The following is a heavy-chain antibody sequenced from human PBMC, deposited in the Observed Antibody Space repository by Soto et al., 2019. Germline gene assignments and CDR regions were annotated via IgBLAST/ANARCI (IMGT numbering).Heavy chain of an antibody. CDR2: IFYTGST. CDR1: GGSINSASYH. J-gene: IGHJ4*02. Sequence: LSLTCSVSGGSINSASYHWSWLRQHPGKGLEFIGYIFYTGSTYYNPSLETRVTISVDTSKNHVSLRLNAVTAADTAVYYCARLDYGDSAFDSWGRGTLVTVSS. D-gene: IGHD4-17*01. CDR3: ARLDYGDSAFDS. V-gene: IGHV4-31*03.